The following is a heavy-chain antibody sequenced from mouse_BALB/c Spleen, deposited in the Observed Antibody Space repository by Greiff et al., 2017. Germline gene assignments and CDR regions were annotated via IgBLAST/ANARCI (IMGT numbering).Heavy chain of an antibody. J-gene: IGHJ2*01. CDR1: GYAFTNYL. CDR3: ARDGNYPTDYFDY. D-gene: IGHD2-1*01. Sequence: QVQLQQSGAELVRPGTSVTVSCKASGYAFTNYLIEWVKQRPGQGLEWIGVINPGSGGTNYNEKFKGKATLTADKSSSTAYMQLSSLTSDDSAVYFCARDGNYPTDYFDYWGQGTTRTVSS. V-gene: IGHV1-54*01. CDR2: INPGSGGT.